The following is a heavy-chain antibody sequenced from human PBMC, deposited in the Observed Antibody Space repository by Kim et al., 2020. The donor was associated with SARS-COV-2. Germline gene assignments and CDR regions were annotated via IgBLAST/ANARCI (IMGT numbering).Heavy chain of an antibody. Sequence: SLKSRGTLSVDTSKNKFSLKLSSVTAADTAVYYCARGRSYGNYYYYGMDVWGQGTTVTVSS. J-gene: IGHJ6*02. CDR3: ARGRSYGNYYYYGMDV. V-gene: IGHV4-34*13. D-gene: IGHD5-18*01.